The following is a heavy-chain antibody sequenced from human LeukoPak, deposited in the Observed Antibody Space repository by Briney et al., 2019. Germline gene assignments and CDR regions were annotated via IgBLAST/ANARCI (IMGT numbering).Heavy chain of an antibody. V-gene: IGHV3-23*01. D-gene: IGHD1-1*01. CDR3: ASTPGWKETAGLDY. CDR2: ISGSGGST. J-gene: IGHJ4*02. Sequence: VISGSGGSTYYADSVKGRFTISRDNSKNTLYLQMNSLRAEDTAVYYCASTPGWKETAGLDYWGQGTLLTVSS.